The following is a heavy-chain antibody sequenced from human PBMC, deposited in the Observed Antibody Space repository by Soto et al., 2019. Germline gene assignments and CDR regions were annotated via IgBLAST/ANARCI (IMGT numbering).Heavy chain of an antibody. CDR3: ARAGYSSSWRYFDY. CDR2: ISAYNGNT. Sequence: ASVKVSCKAYGYTFTSYGISWVRQAPGQGLEWMGWISAYNGNTNYAQKLQGRVTMTTETSKSTAYMELRSLRSDDTAVYYCARAGYSSSWRYFDYCGQGTMVTVSS. D-gene: IGHD6-13*01. CDR1: GYTFTSYG. J-gene: IGHJ4*02. V-gene: IGHV1-18*01.